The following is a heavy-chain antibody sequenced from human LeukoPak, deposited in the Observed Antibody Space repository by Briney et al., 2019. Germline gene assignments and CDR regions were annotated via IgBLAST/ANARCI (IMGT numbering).Heavy chain of an antibody. CDR1: GYTFTGYG. CDR2: ISSYNGNT. V-gene: IGHV1-18*01. J-gene: IGHJ3*02. D-gene: IGHD4-17*01. CDR3: ARDWRTTVTPDAFDI. Sequence: GASVKVSCKASGYTFTGYGISWVRQAPGQGLEWMGWISSYNGNTNYAQKLQGRVTMTTDTSTGTAYMELRSLRSDDTAVYYCARDWRTTVTPDAFDIWGQGTMVTVSS.